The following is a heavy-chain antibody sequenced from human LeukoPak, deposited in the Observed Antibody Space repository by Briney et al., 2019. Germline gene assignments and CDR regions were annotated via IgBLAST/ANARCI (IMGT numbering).Heavy chain of an antibody. V-gene: IGHV4-59*01. CDR2: IYYSGST. Sequence: PSETLSLTCTVSGGPISSYYWSWIRQPPGKGLEWIGYIYYSGSTNYNPSLKSRVTISVDTSRNQFSLKLSSVTAADTAVYYCARDAPIAATHYYMDVWGKGTTVTVSS. D-gene: IGHD6-13*01. CDR3: ARDAPIAATHYYMDV. CDR1: GGPISSYY. J-gene: IGHJ6*03.